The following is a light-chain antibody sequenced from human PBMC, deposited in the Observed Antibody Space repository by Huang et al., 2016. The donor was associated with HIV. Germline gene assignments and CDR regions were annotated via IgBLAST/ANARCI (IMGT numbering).Light chain of an antibody. J-gene: IGKJ2*01. V-gene: IGKV4-1*01. CDR1: QTIFYSSNNRNY. CDR3: QQYYGIPYT. CDR2: WAS. Sequence: DIVMTQSPASLAVSLGERATINCKSSQTIFYSSNNRNYLACYQQKPGQSPKLLIYWASTRESGVPDRFSGSGSGTDFTLTISSLQSEDVAVYFCQQYYGIPYTFGQGTKLDIK.